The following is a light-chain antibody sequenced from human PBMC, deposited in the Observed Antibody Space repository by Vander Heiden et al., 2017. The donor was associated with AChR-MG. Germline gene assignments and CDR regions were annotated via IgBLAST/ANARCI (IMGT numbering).Light chain of an antibody. Sequence: QSVLTQPPSASGTPGQMVTISWSGSSSNIGRNTVNWYQQLPGTAPKLLIYSNNQRPSGVPDRFSGSKSGTSASLAISGLQSEDEADYYCAAWDDSLNGPGFGGGTKLTVL. CDR1: SSNIGRNT. V-gene: IGLV1-44*01. J-gene: IGLJ3*02. CDR3: AAWDDSLNGPG. CDR2: SNN.